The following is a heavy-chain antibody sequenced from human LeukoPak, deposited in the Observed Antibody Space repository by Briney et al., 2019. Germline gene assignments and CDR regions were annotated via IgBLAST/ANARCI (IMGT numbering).Heavy chain of an antibody. CDR2: INHSGST. CDR3: ATRSFGGFDP. J-gene: IGHJ5*02. Sequence: SETLSLTCAVYGESFSGYYWSWIRQPPGKGLEWIGEINHSGSTNYNPSLKSRVTISVDTSKNQFSLNLSSVTAADTAVYHCATRSFGGFDPWGQGTLVTVSS. D-gene: IGHD2-15*01. V-gene: IGHV4-34*01. CDR1: GESFSGYY.